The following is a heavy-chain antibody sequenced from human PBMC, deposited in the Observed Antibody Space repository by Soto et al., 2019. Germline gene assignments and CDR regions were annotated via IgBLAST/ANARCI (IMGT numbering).Heavy chain of an antibody. Sequence: QVQLVQSGAEVKKPGASVKVSCKASGYTFTSYDINWVRQATGQGLEWMGWMNPNSGNTGYAQSFQGRVTITRDTSATTAYMDLYSLTSEDTAMYFCARERGNSGTYDYWGQGTLVTVSS. J-gene: IGHJ4*02. D-gene: IGHD1-1*01. CDR1: GYTFTSYD. CDR3: ARERGNSGTYDY. CDR2: MNPNSGNT. V-gene: IGHV1-8*01.